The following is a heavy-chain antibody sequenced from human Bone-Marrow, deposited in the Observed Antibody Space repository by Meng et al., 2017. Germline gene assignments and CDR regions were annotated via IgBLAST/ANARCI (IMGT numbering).Heavy chain of an antibody. CDR1: GVSVSSGYW. V-gene: IGHV4-4*02. CDR3: AASPGWWRIDS. J-gene: IGHJ4*02. Sequence: QVNLDGAGPGLVRPSGTLSLNCCVSGVSVSSGYWWTSVRQPTGKGLEWIGEFHHSGTTNYNPSLRSRVTISVDTSKNQFSLRLTSVTAADTAVYYCAASPGWWRIDSWGQGTLVTASS. D-gene: IGHD6-19*01. CDR2: FHHSGTT.